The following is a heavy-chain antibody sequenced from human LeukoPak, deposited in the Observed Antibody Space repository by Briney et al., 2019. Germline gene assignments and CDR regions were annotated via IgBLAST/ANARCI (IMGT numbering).Heavy chain of an antibody. CDR2: ISSSSNYM. D-gene: IGHD3-22*01. V-gene: IGHV3-21*01. CDR3: ARGLISSGYSPYFDY. J-gene: IGHJ4*02. Sequence: GGSLRLSCAASGLTFSSSSMNWVRQAPGKGLEWASSISSSSNYMYYTDSVKGRFTIFRDNAENSLYLQMNSLRIEDTAVYYCARGLISSGYSPYFDYWGQGTLVTVSS. CDR1: GLTFSSSS.